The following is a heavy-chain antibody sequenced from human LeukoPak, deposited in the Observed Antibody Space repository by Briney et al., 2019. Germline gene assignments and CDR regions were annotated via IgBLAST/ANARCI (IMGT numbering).Heavy chain of an antibody. CDR2: IYYSRST. Sequence: SETLSLTCAVSGYSISSGYYWGWIRQPPGKGLEWIAYIYYSRSTSYNPSLKTRVTISVDMSKNQFSLKLSSVTAADTAVYYCARHSRYGDFDYWGQGTLLTVSS. J-gene: IGHJ4*02. CDR1: GYSISSGYY. CDR3: ARHSRYGDFDY. D-gene: IGHD4-17*01. V-gene: IGHV4-38-2*01.